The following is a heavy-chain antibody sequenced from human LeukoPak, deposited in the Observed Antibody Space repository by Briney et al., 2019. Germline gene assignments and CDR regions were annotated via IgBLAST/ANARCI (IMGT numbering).Heavy chain of an antibody. J-gene: IGHJ4*02. CDR2: IKQDGSEK. CDR3: AREVVVVGQSYDY. CDR1: GFTFSSYW. D-gene: IGHD2-15*01. Sequence: GGSLRLSCAASGFTFSSYWMSWVRQAPGKGLEWVANIKQDGSEKYYVDSVKGRFTISRDNAKNSLYLQMNSLRAEDTAVYYCAREVVVVGQSYDYWGQGTLVTVSS. V-gene: IGHV3-7*01.